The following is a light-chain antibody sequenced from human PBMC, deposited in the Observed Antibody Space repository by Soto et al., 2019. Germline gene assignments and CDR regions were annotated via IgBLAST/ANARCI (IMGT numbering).Light chain of an antibody. Sequence: DIPMTQSPSSLSASVGDRVTITCRASQSISSYLNWCQQKPGKAPKLLIYAASSLQSGVPSKFRGGGSETDFTLTISSLQPEDVATHYCQQRYSTPFTFGPGTKVDIK. V-gene: IGKV1-39*01. CDR1: QSISSY. CDR3: QQRYSTPFT. CDR2: AAS. J-gene: IGKJ3*01.